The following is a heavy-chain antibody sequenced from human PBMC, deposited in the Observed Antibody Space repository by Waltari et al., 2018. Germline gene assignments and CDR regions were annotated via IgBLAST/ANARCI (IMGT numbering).Heavy chain of an antibody. CDR3: ARALRDYDFWPGFDP. D-gene: IGHD3-3*01. J-gene: IGHJ5*02. CDR1: GGTFSSYA. CDR2: IIPIFGTA. Sequence: QVQLVQSGAAVKKPGSSVKVPCKASGGTFSSYANRWGGKAPGQGLEGMGGIIPIFGTANYAQKFQGRVTITADESTSTAYMELSSLRSEDTAVYYCARALRDYDFWPGFDPWGQGTLVTVSS. V-gene: IGHV1-69*12.